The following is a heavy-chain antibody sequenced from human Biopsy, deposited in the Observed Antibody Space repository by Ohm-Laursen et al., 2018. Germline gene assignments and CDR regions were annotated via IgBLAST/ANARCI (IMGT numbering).Heavy chain of an antibody. Sequence: SDTLSLTCTVSGVSISVDGYYWAWIRQLPGKGLDWIGYIYHSGTTYYNPSLKSRLTISVDTSKNEFSLRLRSVTAADTAVYFCATFRASWDTTQGGDYWGQGTLVTVSS. CDR3: ATFRASWDTTQGGDY. CDR1: GVSISVDGYY. D-gene: IGHD1-26*01. J-gene: IGHJ4*02. V-gene: IGHV4-31*03. CDR2: IYHSGTT.